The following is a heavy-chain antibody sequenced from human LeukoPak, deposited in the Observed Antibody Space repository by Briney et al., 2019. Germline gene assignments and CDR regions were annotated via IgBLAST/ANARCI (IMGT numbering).Heavy chain of an antibody. CDR1: GGTFSSYA. CDR3: ARVVVAGDIWWFDP. V-gene: IGHV1-69*05. D-gene: IGHD6-19*01. J-gene: IGHJ5*02. CDR2: IIPIFGTA. Sequence: SVKVSCKASGGTFSSYAISWVQQAPGQGLEWMGGIIPIFGTANYAQKFQGRVTITTDESTSTAYMELSSLRSEDTAVYYCARVVVAGDIWWFDPWGQGTLVTVSS.